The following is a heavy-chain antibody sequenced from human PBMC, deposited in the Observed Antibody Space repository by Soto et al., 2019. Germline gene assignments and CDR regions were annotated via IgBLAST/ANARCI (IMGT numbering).Heavy chain of an antibody. D-gene: IGHD6-19*01. Sequence: SLRLSCAASGFTFSSYEMNWVRQAPGKGLEWVSYISSSGSTIYYADSVKGRFTISRDNAKNSLYLQMNSLRAEDTAVYYCARDGIAVAGGDGGAEYLQHWGQGTLVTVSS. CDR3: ARDGIAVAGGDGGAEYLQH. CDR1: GFTFSSYE. CDR2: ISSSGSTI. J-gene: IGHJ1*01. V-gene: IGHV3-48*03.